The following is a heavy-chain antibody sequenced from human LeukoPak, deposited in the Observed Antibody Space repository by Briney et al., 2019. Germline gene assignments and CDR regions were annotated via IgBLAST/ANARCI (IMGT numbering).Heavy chain of an antibody. D-gene: IGHD5-12*01. Sequence: GGSLSLSCAASGFSISNSAMSWVRQAPGKGLEWVSLIVASGGSTFYADSVKGRFTISRDSSKNTLYLQMNGLRAEDMAVYYCAKGAYDYIEMGYFDYWGQGTLVTVSS. CDR1: GFSISNSA. V-gene: IGHV3-23*01. CDR3: AKGAYDYIEMGYFDY. CDR2: IVASGGST. J-gene: IGHJ4*02.